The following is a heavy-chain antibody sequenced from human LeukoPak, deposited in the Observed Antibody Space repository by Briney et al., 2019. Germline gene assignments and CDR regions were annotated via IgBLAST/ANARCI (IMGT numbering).Heavy chain of an antibody. CDR1: GGSISSSDYY. J-gene: IGHJ6*03. CDR2: IYYSGSA. V-gene: IGHV4-39*01. D-gene: IGHD6-19*01. CDR3: ARIAVAGGSLSNYYYYMDV. Sequence: PSETLSLTCTVSGGSISSSDYYWGWIRQPPGKGLEWVGTIYYSGSADYNPSLKSRVTISVDTSKNQFSLKLSSVTAADTAVYYCARIAVAGGSLSNYYYYMDVWGKGTTVTVSS.